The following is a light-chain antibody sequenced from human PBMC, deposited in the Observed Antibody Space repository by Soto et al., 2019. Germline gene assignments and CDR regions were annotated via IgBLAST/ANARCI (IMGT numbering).Light chain of an antibody. Sequence: QSVLTQPPSASGSPGQSVTISCTGPSSDVGGYNFVSWYQQHPGKSPKFMIYEVSKRPSGVPDRFSGSKSGNTGSLTVSGLQAEDEAGYYCSSYAGGIKWVFGGGTKLTVL. CDR2: EVS. CDR1: SSDVGGYNF. J-gene: IGLJ3*02. V-gene: IGLV2-8*01. CDR3: SSYAGGIKWV.